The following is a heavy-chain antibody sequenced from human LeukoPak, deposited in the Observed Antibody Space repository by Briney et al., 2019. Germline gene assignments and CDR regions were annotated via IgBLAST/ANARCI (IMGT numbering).Heavy chain of an antibody. V-gene: IGHV3-21*01. CDR2: ISSSSSYI. CDR3: ARDKRGSDYFDY. CDR1: GFTFSSYS. Sequence: PGGSLRLSCAASGFTFSSYSMNWVRQAPGKGLEWVSSISSSSSYIYFADSVKGRFTISRDNAKNSLYLQMNSLRAEDTAVHYCARDKRGSDYFDYWGQGTLVTVSS. D-gene: IGHD3-16*01. J-gene: IGHJ4*02.